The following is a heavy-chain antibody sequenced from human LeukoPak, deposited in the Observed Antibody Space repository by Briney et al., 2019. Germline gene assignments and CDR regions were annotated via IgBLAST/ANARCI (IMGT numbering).Heavy chain of an antibody. J-gene: IGHJ6*03. CDR3: AKDGVLAGRYYYYYYMDA. V-gene: IGHV3-30*02. CDR1: GFTFSNYG. D-gene: IGHD6-19*01. CDR2: IRYDGSNK. Sequence: GGSLRLSCAASGFTFSNYGMHWVRQAPGKGLEWVAFIRYDGSNKYYADSVKGRFTISRDNSKNTLYLQMNSLRAEDTAVYYCAKDGVLAGRYYYYYYMDAWGKGTTVTISS.